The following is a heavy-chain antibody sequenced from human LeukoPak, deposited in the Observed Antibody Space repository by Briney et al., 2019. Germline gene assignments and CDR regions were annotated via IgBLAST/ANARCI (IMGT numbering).Heavy chain of an antibody. CDR2: INAKSGDT. J-gene: IGHJ4*02. CDR1: GYTFTDYY. Sequence: GASVNVSCKASGYTFTDYYVHWVRQAPGQGLEWMGRINAKSGDTNAAQRFQGRVTMTRVTSITTAYLELSRLRSDDTAVYYCARDPYSSSWYSNPNFDYWGQGTLVTVSS. CDR3: ARDPYSSSWYSNPNFDY. V-gene: IGHV1-2*06. D-gene: IGHD6-13*01.